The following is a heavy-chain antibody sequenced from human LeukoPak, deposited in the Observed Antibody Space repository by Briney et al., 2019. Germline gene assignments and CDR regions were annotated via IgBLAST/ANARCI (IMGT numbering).Heavy chain of an antibody. CDR1: GYTFTGYY. J-gene: IGHJ6*03. V-gene: IGHV1-2*02. D-gene: IGHD3-10*01. CDR2: INPNSGGT. Sequence: AASVKVSCKASGYTFTGYYMHWVRQAPGQGLEWMGWINPNSGGTNYAQKFQGRVTMTRDKSISAAYMKLIRLRSDDTAVYYCARDKLVPISNYYMDVWGKGTTVTVSS. CDR3: ARDKLVPISNYYMDV.